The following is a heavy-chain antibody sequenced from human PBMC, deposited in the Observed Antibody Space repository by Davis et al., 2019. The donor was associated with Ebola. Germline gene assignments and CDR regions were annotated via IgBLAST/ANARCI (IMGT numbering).Heavy chain of an antibody. CDR3: ARDDIVVVVAATSYGMDV. J-gene: IGHJ6*02. CDR2: IIPIFGTA. D-gene: IGHD2-15*01. CDR1: GGTLSSYA. V-gene: IGHV1-69*06. Sequence: SVKVSRKATGGTLSSYAISWVRQAPGQGLEWMGGIIPIFGTANYAQKFQGRVTITADKSTSTAYMELSSLRSEDTAVYYCARDDIVVVVAATSYGMDVWGQGTTVTVSS.